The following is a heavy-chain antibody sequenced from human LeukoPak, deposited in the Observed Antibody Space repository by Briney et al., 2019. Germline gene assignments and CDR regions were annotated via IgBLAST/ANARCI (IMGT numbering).Heavy chain of an antibody. V-gene: IGHV3-30*02. CDR3: AKDSSVYYYDRRNFDY. D-gene: IGHD3-22*01. CDR1: GFTFSSYA. CDR2: IRYDGSNK. Sequence: GGSLRLSCAAAGFTFSSYAMSWVRQAPGKGLEWVAFIRYDGSNKYYADSVKGRFTISRDNSKNTLYLQMNSLRAEDTAVYYCAKDSSVYYYDRRNFDYWGQGTLVTVSS. J-gene: IGHJ4*02.